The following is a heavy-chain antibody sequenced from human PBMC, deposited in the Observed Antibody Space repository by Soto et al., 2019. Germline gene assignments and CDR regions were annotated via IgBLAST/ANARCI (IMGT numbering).Heavy chain of an antibody. V-gene: IGHV4-30-4*01. CDR2: IYYSGST. CDR1: GYSISIGDYY. D-gene: IGHD6-13*01. Sequence: PSETLSLTCTVSGYSISIGDYYWSWILQPPGKGLEWIGLIYYSGSTHYNPSLKSRLIISVNTSKNQFSLKLTSATAADTAVYYCARDFKRYSRLAGPLEYWGEGSLVTVSS. J-gene: IGHJ4*02. CDR3: ARDFKRYSRLAGPLEY.